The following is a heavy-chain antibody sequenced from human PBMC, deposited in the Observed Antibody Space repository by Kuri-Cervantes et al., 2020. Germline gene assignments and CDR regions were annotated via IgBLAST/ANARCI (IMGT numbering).Heavy chain of an antibody. D-gene: IGHD2-2*01. CDR1: GGSISSSSYY. Sequence: SETLSLTCTVSGGSISSSSYYWGWIRQPPGKGLEWIGSIYYSGSTYYNPSLKSRVTISVDTSKNQFSLKLSSVTAADTAVYYCARGTRGTSRYQLLQHPRWYFDYWGQGTLVTVSS. J-gene: IGHJ4*02. CDR2: IYYSGST. V-gene: IGHV4-39*01. CDR3: ARGTRGTSRYQLLQHPRWYFDY.